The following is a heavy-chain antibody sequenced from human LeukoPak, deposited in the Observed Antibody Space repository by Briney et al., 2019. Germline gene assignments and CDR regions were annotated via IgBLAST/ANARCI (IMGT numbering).Heavy chain of an antibody. J-gene: IGHJ4*02. CDR3: ARAGDTADVFDY. CDR2: ISSSSSYI. CDR1: GFTFSSYS. V-gene: IGHV3-21*01. D-gene: IGHD5-18*01. Sequence: GGSLRLSCAASGFTFSSYSMNWVRQAPGKGLEWVSSISSSSSYIYYADSVKGRFTISRDNAKNSLCLQMNSLRAEDTAVYHCARAGDTADVFDYWGQGTLVTVSS.